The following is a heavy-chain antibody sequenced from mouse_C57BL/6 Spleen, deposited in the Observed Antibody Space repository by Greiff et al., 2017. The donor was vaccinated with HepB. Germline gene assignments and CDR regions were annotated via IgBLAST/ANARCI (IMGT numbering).Heavy chain of an antibody. D-gene: IGHD2-3*01. J-gene: IGHJ4*01. V-gene: IGHV1-82*01. CDR2: IYPGDGDT. Sequence: VKLQESGPELVKPGASVKISCKASGYAFSSSWMNWVKQRPGKGLEWIGRIYPGDGDTNYNGKFKGKATLTADKSSSTAYMQLSSLTSEDSAVYFCARSDDYDAMDYWGQGTSVTVSS. CDR1: GYAFSSSW. CDR3: ARSDDYDAMDY.